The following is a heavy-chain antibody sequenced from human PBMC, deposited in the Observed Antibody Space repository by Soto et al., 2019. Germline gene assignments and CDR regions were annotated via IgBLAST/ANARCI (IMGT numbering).Heavy chain of an antibody. CDR2: IDGDSGDT. J-gene: IGHJ6*02. D-gene: IGHD1-26*01. V-gene: IGHV1-2*04. CDR1: GYTFTDYY. Sequence: QVLLVQSGAEVKKPGASVKVSCKASGYTFTDYYIHWVRQAPGQGLEWMGWIDGDSGDTKYAQNLQDWVTMTRDTSLNTAYMELSRLTSDDTAVYYCVRPPNNGRAGVYGMDVWGQGTTVIVSS. CDR3: VRPPNNGRAGVYGMDV.